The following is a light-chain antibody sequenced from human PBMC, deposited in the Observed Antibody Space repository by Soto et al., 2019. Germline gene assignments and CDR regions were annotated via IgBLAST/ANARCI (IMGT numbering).Light chain of an antibody. Sequence: EIVLTQSPGTLSLSPGERATLSCRASQSVSTTYLAWYQQKPGQAPRLLIYGASSRATGIPDRFSGSGSGKDFTFTISRLEPEDFAVYYCQQYGSTRWTFGQGTKVDIK. CDR2: GAS. CDR3: QQYGSTRWT. V-gene: IGKV3-20*01. CDR1: QSVSTTY. J-gene: IGKJ1*01.